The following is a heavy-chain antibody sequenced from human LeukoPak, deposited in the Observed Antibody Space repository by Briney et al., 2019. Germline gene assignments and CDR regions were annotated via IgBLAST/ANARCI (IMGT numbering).Heavy chain of an antibody. CDR2: IIPIFGTA. V-gene: IGHV1-69*05. CDR3: ARGGYYDSSGLNWFDP. Sequence: ASVKVSCKASGGTFSSYAISWVRQAPGQGLEWMGRIIPIFGTANYAQKFQGRVTITTDESTSTAYMELSSLRSEDTAVYYRARGGYYDSSGLNWFDPWGQGTLVTVSS. CDR1: GGTFSSYA. D-gene: IGHD3-22*01. J-gene: IGHJ5*02.